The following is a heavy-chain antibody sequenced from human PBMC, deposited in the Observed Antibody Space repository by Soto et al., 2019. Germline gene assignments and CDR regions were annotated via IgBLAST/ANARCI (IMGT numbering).Heavy chain of an antibody. CDR3: ARGYCSSTSCYTTLYYYYGMDV. CDR1: GGTFSSYA. J-gene: IGHJ6*02. CDR2: IIPIFGTG. D-gene: IGHD2-2*02. Sequence: QVQLVQSGAEVKKPGSSVKVSCKASGGTFSSYAISWVRQAPGQGLEWMGGIIPIFGTGNYAQKFQGRVTITADESTSTAYMELSSLRSEDTAVYYCARGYCSSTSCYTTLYYYYGMDVWGQGTTVTVSS. V-gene: IGHV1-69*01.